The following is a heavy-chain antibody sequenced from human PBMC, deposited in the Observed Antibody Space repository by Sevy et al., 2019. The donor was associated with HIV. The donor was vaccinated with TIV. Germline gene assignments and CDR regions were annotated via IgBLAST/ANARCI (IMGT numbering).Heavy chain of an antibody. CDR2: IGADGAT. Sequence: GGSLRLSCAASGFTFSNHGMHWVRQVTGQGLEWVSAIGADGATYYPDSKKGRFTISRENAKNSLYLQMNSLTDGDTAVYYCAREAQTGYSWYFDLWGRGTLVTVSS. CDR1: GFTFSNHG. CDR3: AREAQTGYSWYFDL. V-gene: IGHV3-13*01. D-gene: IGHD1-1*01. J-gene: IGHJ2*01.